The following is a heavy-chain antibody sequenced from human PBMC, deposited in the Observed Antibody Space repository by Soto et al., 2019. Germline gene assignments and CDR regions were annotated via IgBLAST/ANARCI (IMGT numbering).Heavy chain of an antibody. CDR2: ISGSGGST. V-gene: IGHV3-23*01. Sequence: GESLKISCAASGFTFSSYAMSWVRQAPGKGLEWVSAISGSGGSTYYADSVKGRFTISRDNSKNTLYLQMNSLRAEDTAVYYCAKDHAAGTWQFWFDPWGQGTLVTVSS. J-gene: IGHJ5*02. D-gene: IGHD6-13*01. CDR1: GFTFSSYA. CDR3: AKDHAAGTWQFWFDP.